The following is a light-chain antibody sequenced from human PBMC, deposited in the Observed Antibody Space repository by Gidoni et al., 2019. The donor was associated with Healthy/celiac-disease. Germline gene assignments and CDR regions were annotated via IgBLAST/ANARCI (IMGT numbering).Light chain of an antibody. CDR1: QSVSSN. CDR2: GAS. CDR3: QQYNNWPPIT. J-gene: IGKJ5*01. V-gene: IGKV3-15*01. Sequence: ASQSVSSNLAWYQQKPGQAPRLPIYGASTRATGIPARFSGSGSGTEFTLTISSLQSEDFAVYYCQQYNNWPPITFGQXTRLEIK.